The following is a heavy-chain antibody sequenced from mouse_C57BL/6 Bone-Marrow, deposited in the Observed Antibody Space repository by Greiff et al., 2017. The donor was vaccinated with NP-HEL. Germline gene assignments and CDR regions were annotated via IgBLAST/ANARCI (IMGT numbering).Heavy chain of an antibody. D-gene: IGHD2-3*01. CDR2: IYPGNSDT. V-gene: IGHV1-5*01. CDR1: GYTFTSYW. Sequence: EVHLVESGTVLARPGASVKMSCKTSGYTFTSYWMHWVKQRPGQGLEWIGAIYPGNSDTSYNQKFKGKAKLTAVTSASTAYMELSSLTNEDSAVYYCTRDDGYYAAWFAYWGQGTLVTVSA. CDR3: TRDDGYYAAWFAY. J-gene: IGHJ3*01.